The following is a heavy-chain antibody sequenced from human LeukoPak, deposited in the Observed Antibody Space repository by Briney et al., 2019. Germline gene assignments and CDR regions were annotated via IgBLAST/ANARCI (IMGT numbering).Heavy chain of an antibody. D-gene: IGHD1/OR15-1a*01. CDR3: AKMRAERTSAAINY. V-gene: IGHV3-30-3*02. Sequence: AGGSLRLSCAASGFTFSSYAMHWVRQAPGKGLEWVAVISYDGSNKYYADSVKGRFTISRDNSKNTLYLQMNSLRAEDTAVYYCAKMRAERTSAAINYWGQGTLVTVSS. CDR1: GFTFSSYA. J-gene: IGHJ4*02. CDR2: ISYDGSNK.